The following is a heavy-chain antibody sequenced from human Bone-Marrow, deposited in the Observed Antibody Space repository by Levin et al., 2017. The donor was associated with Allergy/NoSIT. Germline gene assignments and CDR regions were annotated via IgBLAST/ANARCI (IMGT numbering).Heavy chain of an antibody. CDR1: GFTFSGNW. CDR2: ISTDGRSI. CDR3: ARDPVEGYYFMDV. Sequence: LSLTCAASGFTFSGNWMHWVRQAPGKGLVWVSRISTDGRSISYADSVKGRFTISRDNAKNTVYLQMNSLRAEDTAVYYCARDPVEGYYFMDVWGKGTTVTVSS. J-gene: IGHJ6*03. V-gene: IGHV3-74*01.